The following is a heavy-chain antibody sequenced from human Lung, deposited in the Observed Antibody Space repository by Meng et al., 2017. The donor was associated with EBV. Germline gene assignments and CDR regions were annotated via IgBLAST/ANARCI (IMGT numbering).Heavy chain of an antibody. CDR2: IYHSGST. V-gene: IGHV4-4*02. CDR1: GGSISSSNL. CDR3: ANRREIRPYYFDY. Sequence: LPGAGPGLVKPSGTLSLTFAVSGGSISSSNLWSWVRQTPGKGLEWIGEIYHSGSTNYNPSLKSRITISVDESKNQFSLRLKSVTAADTAVYYCANRREIRPYYFDYWGQGTLVTVSS. J-gene: IGHJ4*02. D-gene: IGHD1-26*01.